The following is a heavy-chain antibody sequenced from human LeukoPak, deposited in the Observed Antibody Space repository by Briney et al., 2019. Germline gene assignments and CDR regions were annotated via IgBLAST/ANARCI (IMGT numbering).Heavy chain of an antibody. CDR2: IKQDGSEK. Sequence: GGSLRLSCGASGFPLNRYWMSRVRRGSREGLEGVANIKQDGSEKYLVGSVKGRFPISRDNARKPLSLQMNSLSAEDTAVYYCARGDYQTYWGQGTLVTVS. D-gene: IGHD4-17*01. J-gene: IGHJ4*02. CDR1: GFPLNRYW. CDR3: ARGDYQTY. V-gene: IGHV3-7*01.